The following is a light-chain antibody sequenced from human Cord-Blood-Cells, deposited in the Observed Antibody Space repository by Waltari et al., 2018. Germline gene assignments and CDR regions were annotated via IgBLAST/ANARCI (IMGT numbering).Light chain of an antibody. V-gene: IGKV3-11*01. CDR2: DAS. Sequence: EIVLTQSPATLPLSPGERATLSCRASQSVSSYLAWYQQKPGQAPRLLIYDASNRATGIPARFSGSGSGTDFTLTISSLEPEDFAVYYCQQRSNWPPGRFTFGPGTKVDIK. J-gene: IGKJ3*01. CDR1: QSVSSY. CDR3: QQRSNWPPGRFT.